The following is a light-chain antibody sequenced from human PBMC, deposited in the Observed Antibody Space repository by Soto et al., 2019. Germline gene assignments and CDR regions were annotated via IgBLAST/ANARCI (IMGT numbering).Light chain of an antibody. CDR3: QQSDNLPLT. V-gene: IGKV1-33*01. Sequence: DIQMTQSPSSLSASVGEKVTITCQASQDINNYLNWYQQKPGKAPKLLIYDESHLETGVPSRFSGSGSVTDFTFAISSLQPDDIATYYCQQSDNLPLTFGRGTKVQI. CDR2: DES. J-gene: IGKJ4*01. CDR1: QDINNY.